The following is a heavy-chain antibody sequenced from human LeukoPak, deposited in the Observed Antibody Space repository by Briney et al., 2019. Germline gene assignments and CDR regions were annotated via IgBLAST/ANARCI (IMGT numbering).Heavy chain of an antibody. J-gene: IGHJ4*02. Sequence: PGGSLRLSCAASGFTFGSYAMSWVRQAPGKGLEWVSAISGSGGSTYYADSVKGRFTISRDNSKNTLYLQMNSLRAEDTAVYYCAKDPLVVITTYYFDYWGQGTLVTVSS. V-gene: IGHV3-23*01. CDR3: AKDPLVVITTYYFDY. CDR1: GFTFGSYA. CDR2: ISGSGGST. D-gene: IGHD3-22*01.